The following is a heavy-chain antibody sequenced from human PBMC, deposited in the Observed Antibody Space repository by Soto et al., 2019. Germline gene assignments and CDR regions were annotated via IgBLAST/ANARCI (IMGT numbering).Heavy chain of an antibody. D-gene: IGHD5-18*01. V-gene: IGHV3-23*01. Sequence: GGSLRLSCAASGFTFSSYAMSWVRQAPGKGLEWVSAISGSGGSTYYADSVKGRFTISRDNSKNTLYLQMNSLRAEDTAVYYCAKSGAIWVQLWSRFDYWGQGTLVTVSS. CDR1: GFTFSSYA. CDR2: ISGSGGST. J-gene: IGHJ4*02. CDR3: AKSGAIWVQLWSRFDY.